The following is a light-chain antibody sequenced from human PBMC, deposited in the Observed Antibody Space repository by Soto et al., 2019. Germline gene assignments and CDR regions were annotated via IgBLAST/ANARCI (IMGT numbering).Light chain of an antibody. CDR1: QRVTSSY. J-gene: IGKJ5*01. CDR2: GAS. Sequence: PGETATLSCRASQRVTSSYLAWYQQKPGQAPRLLIYGASSRATGIPDRFSGSGSGTDFTLTISRLEPEDSAVYFCQQYNNWPFSFGQGTRLEI. V-gene: IGKV3-20*01. CDR3: QQYNNWPFS.